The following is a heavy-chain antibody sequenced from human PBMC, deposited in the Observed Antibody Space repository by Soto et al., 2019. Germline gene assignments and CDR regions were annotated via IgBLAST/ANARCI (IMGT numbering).Heavy chain of an antibody. CDR1: GGSISSDGDYYR. J-gene: IGHJ4*02. V-gene: IGHV4-31*03. Sequence: QMQLQESGPGLVSPSQTLSLTCTVSGGSISSDGDYYRWSWIRQPPGKGLEWIGYIYDSGSPYYHPSLEIRVTLSVDTSKNQFSLKLSSLTAADTAVYYCARVRENYFDSWGQGILVPVSS. CDR2: IYDSGSP. CDR3: ARVRENYFDS.